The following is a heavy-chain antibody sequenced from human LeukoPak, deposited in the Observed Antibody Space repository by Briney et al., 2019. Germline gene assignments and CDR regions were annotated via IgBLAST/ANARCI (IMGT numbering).Heavy chain of an antibody. V-gene: IGHV5-51*01. D-gene: IGHD6-13*01. Sequence: GESLQISCKCSGYIFSTYWIGWVRQLPGKGLEWMGIIYPGDSDTRYSPSFQGQVSISVDKSISTAYLQLSSLEASDTAIYYCARHQREYSSSWVPLDYWGQGTLVTVSS. J-gene: IGHJ4*02. CDR2: IYPGDSDT. CDR1: GYIFSTYW. CDR3: ARHQREYSSSWVPLDY.